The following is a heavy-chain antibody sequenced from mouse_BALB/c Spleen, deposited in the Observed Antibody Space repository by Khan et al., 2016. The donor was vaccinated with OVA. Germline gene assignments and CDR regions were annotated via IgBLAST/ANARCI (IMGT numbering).Heavy chain of an antibody. CDR1: GYTFTDYA. Sequence: QVRLQQSGPELVRPGVSVKISCKGSGYTFTDYAMYWVKQSHAESLEWIGLISTYSGSTNYNQKFKGKVTMTVDKSSSAAYMELARLTSEDSAIYYCARPAYDGYYDYWGQGTALTVSS. D-gene: IGHD2-3*01. CDR2: ISTYSGST. V-gene: IGHV1S137*01. CDR3: ARPAYDGYYDY. J-gene: IGHJ2*01.